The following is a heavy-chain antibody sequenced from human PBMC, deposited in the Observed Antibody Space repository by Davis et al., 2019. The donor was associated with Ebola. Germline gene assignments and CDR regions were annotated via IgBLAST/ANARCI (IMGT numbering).Heavy chain of an antibody. J-gene: IGHJ4*02. V-gene: IGHV5-51*01. CDR3: ARSESLYGYFDY. Sequence: GESLKISCKGSGYSFTTYWIAWVRQTPAKGLEWMGIIYPGDSDTRYSPSFEGQVTISVDRSVNTASLQWTSLKASDTAMYYCARSESLYGYFDYWGQGTLVTVSS. CDR2: IYPGDSDT. CDR1: GYSFTTYW. D-gene: IGHD2/OR15-2a*01.